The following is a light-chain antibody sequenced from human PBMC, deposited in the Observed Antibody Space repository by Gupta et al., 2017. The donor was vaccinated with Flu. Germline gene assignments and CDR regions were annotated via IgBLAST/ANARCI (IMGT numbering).Light chain of an antibody. CDR2: KAS. J-gene: IGKJ1*01. CDR1: QSIESW. V-gene: IGKV1-5*03. CDR3: QQDNSYSWT. Sequence: DIQMTQSPSTLSASVGDRVTITCRASQSIESWLAWYQQKPGKAPNLLIYKASNVESGVPSRFSGSGSGTEFTLTISSLQPDDFATYYCQQDNSYSWTFGQGTKVEVK.